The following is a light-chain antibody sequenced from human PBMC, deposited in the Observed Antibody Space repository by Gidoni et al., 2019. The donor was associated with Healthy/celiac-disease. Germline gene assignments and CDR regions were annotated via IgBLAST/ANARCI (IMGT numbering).Light chain of an antibody. J-gene: IGKJ1*01. CDR1: QSISSY. CDR2: TAS. V-gene: IGKV1-39*01. CDR3: QQNYSTPWT. Sequence: RVTITCRASQSISSYLNWYQQKPGKAPKLLIYTASSLQSGVPSRFSGSGSGTEFTLTISSLQPDDFATYYCQQNYSTPWTFGQGTKVEIK.